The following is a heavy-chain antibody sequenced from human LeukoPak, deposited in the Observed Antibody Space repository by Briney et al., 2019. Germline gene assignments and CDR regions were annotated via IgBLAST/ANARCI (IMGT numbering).Heavy chain of an antibody. CDR1: GGSFSGYY. V-gene: IGHV4-39*01. Sequence: SETLSLTCAVYGGSFSGYYWGWIRQPPGKGLEWIGSIYYSGSTYYNPSLKSRVTISVDTSKNQFSLKLSSVTAADTAVYYCARIAVPPGYYYGMDVWGQGTTVTVSS. D-gene: IGHD6-19*01. CDR2: IYYSGST. CDR3: ARIAVPPGYYYGMDV. J-gene: IGHJ6*02.